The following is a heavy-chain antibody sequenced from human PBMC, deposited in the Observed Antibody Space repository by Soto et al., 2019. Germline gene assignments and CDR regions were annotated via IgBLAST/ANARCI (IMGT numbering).Heavy chain of an antibody. CDR3: VSRFYTSGVLFDY. V-gene: IGHV4-59*03. Sequence: SETLSLTCTVSGGSISDHYYMWIRQSPGKGLEYIGYIYNGGRTDYNPSLKSRVIISVDTSKNQFSLKLTSVTAADTAVYYCVSRFYTSGVLFDYCGQGTPDTVSS. CDR2: IYNGGRT. J-gene: IGHJ4*02. D-gene: IGHD2-2*02. CDR1: GGSISDHY.